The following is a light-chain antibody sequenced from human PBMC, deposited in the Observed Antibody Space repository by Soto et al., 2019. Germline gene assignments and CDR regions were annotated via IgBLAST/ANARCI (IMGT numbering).Light chain of an antibody. Sequence: DSQMTQSPSSLSGSVVGGGSMPSXTSQNINAWLEWYQQRXGQAPKXXXYKAASLESGVPSRFRGSGSGTEFTLTISSLQPDDFETYYCQQYNSYSWTFGQGTKVDIK. J-gene: IGKJ1*01. V-gene: IGKV1-5*03. CDR1: QNINAW. CDR2: KAA. CDR3: QQYNSYSWT.